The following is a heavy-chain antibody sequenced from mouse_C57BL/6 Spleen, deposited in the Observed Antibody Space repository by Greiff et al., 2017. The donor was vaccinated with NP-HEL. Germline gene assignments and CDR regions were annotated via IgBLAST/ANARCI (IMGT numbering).Heavy chain of an antibody. V-gene: IGHV1-52*01. CDR3: AGWCNWDEAMDY. J-gene: IGHJ4*01. CDR1: GYTFTSYW. D-gene: IGHD4-1*02. CDR2: IYPSDSET. Sequence: QVQLQQPGAELVRPGSSVKLSCKASGYTFTSYWMHWVKQRPIQGLEWIGNIYPSDSETHYNQKFKDKATLTVDKSSSTAYMQLSSLTSEDSAVYYCAGWCNWDEAMDYWGQGTSVTVSS.